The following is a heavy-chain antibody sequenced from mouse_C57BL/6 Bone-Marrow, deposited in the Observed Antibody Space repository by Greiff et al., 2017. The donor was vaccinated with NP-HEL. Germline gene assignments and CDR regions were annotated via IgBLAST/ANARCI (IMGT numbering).Heavy chain of an antibody. CDR1: GYTFTSYW. J-gene: IGHJ4*01. D-gene: IGHD1-1*01. CDR2: IDPSDSYT. Sequence: QVQLQQPGAELVMPGASVKLSCKASGYTFTSYWMHWMKQRPGQGLEWIGEIDPSDSYTNYNQKFKGKSTLTVDKSSSTAYMQLSSLTSEDSAVYYCARDYYGSSYAMDYWGQGTSVTVSS. CDR3: ARDYYGSSYAMDY. V-gene: IGHV1-69*01.